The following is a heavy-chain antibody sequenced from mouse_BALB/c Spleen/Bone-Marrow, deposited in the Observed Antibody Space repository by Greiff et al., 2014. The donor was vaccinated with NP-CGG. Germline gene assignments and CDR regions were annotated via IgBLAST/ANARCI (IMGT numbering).Heavy chain of an antibody. V-gene: IGHV2-9*02. CDR3: VREDGHLHYYSMDY. J-gene: IGHJ4*01. Sequence: QVQLKESGPGLVAPSQSLSITRTVSGFSLTSYGVHWVRQPPGKGLEWLGVIWAGGSTNYNSALMSRLSISKDNSKSQVFLKMNSLQTDDTAMYYCVREDGHLHYYSMDYWGQGTSVTVSS. CDR1: GFSLTSYG. CDR2: IWAGGST. D-gene: IGHD2-3*01.